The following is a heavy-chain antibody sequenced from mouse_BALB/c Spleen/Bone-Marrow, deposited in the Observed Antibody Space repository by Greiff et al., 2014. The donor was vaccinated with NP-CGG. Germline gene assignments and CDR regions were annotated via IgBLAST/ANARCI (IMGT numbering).Heavy chain of an antibody. V-gene: IGHV2-9*02. J-gene: IGHJ2*01. D-gene: IGHD1-1*01. CDR1: GFSLTSYG. CDR3: ARDHYGSSYFDY. Sequence: VKLMESGPGLVAPSQSLSITCTVSGFSLTSYGVHWVRQPPGKGLEWLGVIWAGGSTNYNSALMSRLSISKDNSKSQVFLKMNSLQTDDTAMYYCARDHYGSSYFDYWGQGTTLTVSS. CDR2: IWAGGST.